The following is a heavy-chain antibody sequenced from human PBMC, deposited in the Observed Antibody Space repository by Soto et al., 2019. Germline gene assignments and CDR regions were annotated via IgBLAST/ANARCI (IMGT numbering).Heavy chain of an antibody. D-gene: IGHD6-6*01. Sequence: SVKVSCKASGGTFSSYAISWVRQAPGQGLEWMGGIIPIFGTANYAQRFQGRVTITADESTSTAYMELSSLRSEDTAVYYCARAGDSSSPDVSYYYGMDVWGQGTTVTVSS. CDR2: IIPIFGTA. J-gene: IGHJ6*02. V-gene: IGHV1-69*13. CDR3: ARAGDSSSPDVSYYYGMDV. CDR1: GGTFSSYA.